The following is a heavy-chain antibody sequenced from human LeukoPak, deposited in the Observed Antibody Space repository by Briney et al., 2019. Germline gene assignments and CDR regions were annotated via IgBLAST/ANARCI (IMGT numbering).Heavy chain of an antibody. V-gene: IGHV4-30-4*02. CDR2: IYYSGST. Sequence: SDTLSLTCTLSGGSISSGDYYWSWIRQPPGKGLEWIGYIYYSGSTYYNPSLKSRVTISVDTSKNQFSLKLSSVTAADTAVYYCARVVVVPAVVDYWGQGTLVTVSS. CDR1: GGSISSGDYY. D-gene: IGHD2-2*01. CDR3: ARVVVVPAVVDY. J-gene: IGHJ4*02.